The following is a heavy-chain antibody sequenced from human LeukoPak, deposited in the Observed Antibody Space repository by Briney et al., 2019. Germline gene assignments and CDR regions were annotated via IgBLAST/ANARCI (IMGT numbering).Heavy chain of an antibody. CDR3: ARLLVRYCSSTSCHIAYGMDV. V-gene: IGHV3-74*01. Sequence: GGSLRLSCAASGFTFSSYWMHWVRQAPGKGLVWVSRINSDGSSTSYADSVKGRFTISGDNAKNTLYLQMNSLRAEDTAVYYCARLLVRYCSSTSCHIAYGMDVWGQGTTVTVSS. CDR1: GFTFSSYW. D-gene: IGHD2-2*01. CDR2: INSDGSST. J-gene: IGHJ6*02.